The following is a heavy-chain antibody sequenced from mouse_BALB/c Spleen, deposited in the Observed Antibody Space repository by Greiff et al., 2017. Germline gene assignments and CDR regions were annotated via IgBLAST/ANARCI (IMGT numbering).Heavy chain of an antibody. CDR2: IRNKANGYTT. CDR3: ARDANFYYAMDY. J-gene: IGHJ4*01. CDR1: GFTFTDYY. Sequence: EVKLVESGGGLVQPGGSLRLSCATSGFTFTDYYMSWVRQPPGKALEWLGFIRNKANGYTTEYSASVKGRFIVSRDTSQSILYLQMNALRAEDTAIYYCARDANFYYAMDYWGQGTSVTVSS. V-gene: IGHV7-3*02.